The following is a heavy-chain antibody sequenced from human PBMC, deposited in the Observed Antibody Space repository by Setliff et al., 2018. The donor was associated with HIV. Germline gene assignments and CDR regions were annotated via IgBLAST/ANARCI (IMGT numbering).Heavy chain of an antibody. CDR1: GGSISSYS. CDR3: ARNPCSGGSCPDAFDI. D-gene: IGHD2-15*01. J-gene: IGHJ3*02. Sequence: PSETLSLTCTVSGGSISSYSWSWIRQPPGKGLEWIGYIYYSGSTNYNPSLKSRVTISVDTSKNQFSLKLSSVTAADTAVDYCARNPCSGGSCPDAFDIWGQGTMVTVSS. CDR2: IYYSGST. V-gene: IGHV4-59*01.